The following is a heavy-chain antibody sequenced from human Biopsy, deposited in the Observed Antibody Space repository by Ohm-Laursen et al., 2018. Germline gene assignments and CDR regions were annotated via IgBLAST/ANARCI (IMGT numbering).Heavy chain of an antibody. CDR2: IYSNGNT. J-gene: IGHJ3*02. V-gene: IGHV4-4*07. D-gene: IGHD1-26*01. CDR3: ARDEGLLRAFDI. CDR1: GGSISGHF. Sequence: GTLSLTCTVSGGSISGHFWSWVRQPSGKGLEWIGRIYSNGNTNYNPSLKSRVSMSVDTPKNHFSLNLTSVTAADTAMYYCARDEGLLRAFDIWGQGTLGTVSS.